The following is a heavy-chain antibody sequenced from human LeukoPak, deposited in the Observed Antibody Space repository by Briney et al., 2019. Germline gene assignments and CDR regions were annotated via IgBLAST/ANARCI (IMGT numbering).Heavy chain of an antibody. Sequence: PGGSLRLSCSASGFSVSHNYMTWVRQAPGTGLECVAIMYSGGSAYYADSVKGRFIVSRDSSKNTLYLQMNSLRVEDTGVYYCARDLPSAAGTEEQYNWFDPWGQGTLVTVSS. CDR2: MYSGGSA. CDR3: ARDLPSAAGTEEQYNWFDP. D-gene: IGHD6-13*01. J-gene: IGHJ5*02. CDR1: GFSVSHNY. V-gene: IGHV3-66*01.